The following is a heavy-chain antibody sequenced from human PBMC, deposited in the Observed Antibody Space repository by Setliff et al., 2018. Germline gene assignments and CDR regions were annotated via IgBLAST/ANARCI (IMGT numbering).Heavy chain of an antibody. CDR2: IWYDGSHK. D-gene: IGHD6-19*01. J-gene: IGHJ4*02. V-gene: IGHV3-33*06. CDR1: GFTFSSYG. Sequence: PGGSLRLSCAASGFTFSSYGMHWVRQAPGKGLEWVAVIWYDGSHKYYADSVKGRFTISRDNSKKTLYLQMNSLRAEDTAVYYCAKDRQVYISGWDIDHWGQGTLVTVSS. CDR3: AKDRQVYISGWDIDH.